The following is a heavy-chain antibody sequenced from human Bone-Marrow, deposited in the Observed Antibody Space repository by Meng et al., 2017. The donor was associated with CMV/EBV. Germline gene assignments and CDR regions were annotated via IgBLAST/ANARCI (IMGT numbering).Heavy chain of an antibody. J-gene: IGHJ4*02. CDR2: IRYDGSNK. Sequence: GESLKISCAASGFTFSSYGMHWVRQAPGKGLEWVAFIRYDGSNKYYADSVKGRFTISRDNSKNTLYLQMNSLRAEDTAVYYCAKEFRYCSSTSCWGQGTRVTGSS. D-gene: IGHD2-2*01. CDR3: AKEFRYCSSTSC. V-gene: IGHV3-30*02. CDR1: GFTFSSYG.